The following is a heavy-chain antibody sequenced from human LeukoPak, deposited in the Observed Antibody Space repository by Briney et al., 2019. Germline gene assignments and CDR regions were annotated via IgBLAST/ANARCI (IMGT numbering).Heavy chain of an antibody. J-gene: IGHJ4*02. CDR2: IGTAYDI. Sequence: GGSLRLSCAASGFDFSRSDMHWVRQVTGKGLEWVSGIGTAYDIFYPDSVKGRFTISRENGKNSVYLQVNSLRVDDSAVYYCARTRVTPGIRGLQMRYFDHWGQGTLVTVSS. V-gene: IGHV3-13*01. CDR3: ARTRVTPGIRGLQMRYFDH. CDR1: GFDFSRSD. D-gene: IGHD5-18*01.